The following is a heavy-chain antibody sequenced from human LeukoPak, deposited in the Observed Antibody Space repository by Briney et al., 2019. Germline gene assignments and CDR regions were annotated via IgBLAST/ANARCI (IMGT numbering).Heavy chain of an antibody. CDR1: GFTFSDFW. D-gene: IGHD6-13*01. Sequence: GGSLRLSCTPSGFTFSDFWMTWVRLAPGKGLEWVATINPDGSEEYYVGSVKGRFSISRDNAKSSLFLQMNNLRLEDTAVYFCTRGGHTSSWYWVYWGQGALVTVSS. V-gene: IGHV3-7*01. CDR3: TRGGHTSSWYWVY. J-gene: IGHJ4*02. CDR2: INPDGSEE.